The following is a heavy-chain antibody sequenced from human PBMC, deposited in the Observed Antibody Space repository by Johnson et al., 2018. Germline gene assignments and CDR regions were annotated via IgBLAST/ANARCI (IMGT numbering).Heavy chain of an antibody. CDR2: IRSNANSYAT. CDR3: TSYYYYYMDV. CDR1: GFTFSNAW. J-gene: IGHJ6*03. Sequence: VQLQESGGGLVQPGGSLRLSCAASGFTFSNAWMSWVRQAPGKGLEWVGRIRSNANSYATAYAASVKGRLTISRDDSKNTAYLQMNSLKTEETAVYYCTSYYYYYMDVWGKGTTVTVSS. V-gene: IGHV3-73*01.